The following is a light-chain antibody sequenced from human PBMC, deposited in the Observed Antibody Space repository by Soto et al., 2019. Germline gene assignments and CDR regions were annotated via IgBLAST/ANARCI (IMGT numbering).Light chain of an antibody. Sequence: EIVMTQSPATLSVSPGARATLSCRASQSVSSNLAWYQQKPGQAPRLLIYGASTRATGIPARFSGSGSGTEFTLTISSLQSEDFAVYYCHHYNNWPPLTCGGGTKVEIK. V-gene: IGKV3-15*01. CDR3: HHYNNWPPLT. CDR2: GAS. CDR1: QSVSSN. J-gene: IGKJ4*01.